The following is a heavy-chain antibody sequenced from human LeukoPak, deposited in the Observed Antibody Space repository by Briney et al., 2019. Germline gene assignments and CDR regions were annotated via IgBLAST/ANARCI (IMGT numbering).Heavy chain of an antibody. CDR3: ARKAVTASGPAHFDY. CDR2: ISYGDGRAK. CDR1: GFTFITYG. J-gene: IGHJ4*02. V-gene: IGHV3-30*03. Sequence: PGGSLRLSCAASGFTFITYGIHWVRQAPGKGLEWVAVISYGDGRAKFYADSVKGRFTISRDNSKNTLYLQMNSLSAEDTAVYYCARKAVTASGPAHFDYWGQGTLVTVSS. D-gene: IGHD2-21*02.